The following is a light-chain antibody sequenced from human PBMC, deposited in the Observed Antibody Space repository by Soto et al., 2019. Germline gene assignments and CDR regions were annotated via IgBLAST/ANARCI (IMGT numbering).Light chain of an antibody. CDR2: DAS. J-gene: IGKJ2*01. V-gene: IGKV1-5*01. CDR1: QSISSW. CDR3: QQYNSGT. Sequence: DIQMTQSPSTLSASVGDRVTITCRASQSISSWLAWYQQKPGKAPKLLIYDASSLESGVPSRFSGSGSGTEFTLTISSLQPDDFVTYYCQQYNSGTFGQGTK.